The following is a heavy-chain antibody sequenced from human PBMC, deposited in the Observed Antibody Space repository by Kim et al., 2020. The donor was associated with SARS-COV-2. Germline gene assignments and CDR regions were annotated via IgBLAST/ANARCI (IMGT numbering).Heavy chain of an antibody. V-gene: IGHV4-59*11. D-gene: IGHD5-12*01. CDR3: ARDPPGPDYSFDL. CDR2: IDYSGSI. J-gene: IGHJ3*01. CDR1: GGSISNHY. Sequence: SETLSLTCIVSGGSISNHYWSWIRQPPGKGLECIGYIDYSGSINSNPSLKSRVTISVETSKNQFSLKLSSVTAADTAVYYCARDPPGPDYSFDLWGQGTMVTVSS.